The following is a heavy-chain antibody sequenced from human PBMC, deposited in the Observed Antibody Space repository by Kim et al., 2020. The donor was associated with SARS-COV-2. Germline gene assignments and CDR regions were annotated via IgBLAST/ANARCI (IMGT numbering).Heavy chain of an antibody. CDR3: SSEGTGSFDY. D-gene: IGHD3-9*01. Sequence: SETLSLTCTVSGGYITTYYWSWIRQSPGRGLEWIGYVHFDGSTNHNPSLMSRVTISLDTSNSRFSLKLTSVTAADTAVYFCSSEGTGSFDYWGQGTLVTVSS. CDR2: VHFDGST. CDR1: GGYITTYY. V-gene: IGHV4-59*01. J-gene: IGHJ4*02.